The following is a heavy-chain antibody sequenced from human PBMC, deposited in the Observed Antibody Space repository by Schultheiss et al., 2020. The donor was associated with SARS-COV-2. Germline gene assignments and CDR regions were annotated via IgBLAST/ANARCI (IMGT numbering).Heavy chain of an antibody. CDR1: GFTFSSYD. J-gene: IGHJ4*02. D-gene: IGHD4-17*01. CDR3: ARGASSDYGDSETSPPHDY. Sequence: GGSLRLSCAASGFTFSSYDMHWVRQAPGKGLEFVASIRSSGRDIYYADSMQGRFTISRDNSKNTLYLQMNSLRVEDTAVYYCARGASSDYGDSETSPPHDYWGQGTLVTVSS. V-gene: IGHV3-21*01. CDR2: IRSSGRDI.